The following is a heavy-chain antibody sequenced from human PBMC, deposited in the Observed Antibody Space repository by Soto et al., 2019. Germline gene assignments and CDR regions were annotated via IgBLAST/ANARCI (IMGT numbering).Heavy chain of an antibody. V-gene: IGHV3-33*01. CDR2: IWYDGSNK. J-gene: IGHJ3*02. CDR3: ARDWRITIFGVVTYAFDI. D-gene: IGHD3-3*01. Sequence: GGSLRLSCAASGFTFSSYGMHWVRQAPGKGLEWVAVIWYDGSNKYYADSVKGRFTISRDNSKNTLYLQMNSLRAEDTAVYYCARDWRITIFGVVTYAFDIWGQGTMVTVSS. CDR1: GFTFSSYG.